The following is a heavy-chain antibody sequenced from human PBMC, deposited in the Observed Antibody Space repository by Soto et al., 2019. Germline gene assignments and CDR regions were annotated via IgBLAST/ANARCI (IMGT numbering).Heavy chain of an antibody. CDR1: GFTFSDHY. D-gene: IGHD2-15*01. Sequence: EVQLVESGGGLVQPGGSLRLSCATSGFTFSDHYMDWVRQAPGKGLEWVGRIRNKANSYSTNYASSVKGRFTISRDDSENSLYLEMNSLNTEDTAVYYCASGYCSGCTCYSSPGNYWGQGTLVTVSS. J-gene: IGHJ4*02. V-gene: IGHV3-72*01. CDR3: ASGYCSGCTCYSSPGNY. CDR2: IRNKANSYST.